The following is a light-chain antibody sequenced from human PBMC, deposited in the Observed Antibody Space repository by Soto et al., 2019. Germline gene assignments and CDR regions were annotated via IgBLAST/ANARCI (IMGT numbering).Light chain of an antibody. Sequence: QSVLTQAPSVSGTPGQRVTISCSGTRSNIGSNTVNWYQQLPGTAPNLLIYNNDQRPSGVPDRFSGSKSGTAASLAIGGLQSDDEADYYCAAWDDSLNGWVFGGGTKVTVL. CDR1: RSNIGSNT. CDR2: NND. J-gene: IGLJ3*02. CDR3: AAWDDSLNGWV. V-gene: IGLV1-44*01.